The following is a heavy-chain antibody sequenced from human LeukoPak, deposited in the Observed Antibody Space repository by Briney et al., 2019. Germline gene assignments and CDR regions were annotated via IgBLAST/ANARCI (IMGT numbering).Heavy chain of an antibody. D-gene: IGHD3-10*01. V-gene: IGHV4-39*01. CDR3: ARSSPEVRGIIYYFYGMDV. CDR1: GGSISSAGYY. Sequence: PSETLSLTCTVSGGSISSAGYYCGWIRQPPGKGLEWIGTMYYSGSTYYNPSLKSRVTISGDTSKNQFSLKLSSVTAADTAMYYCARSSPEVRGIIYYFYGMDVWGQGTTVTVSS. CDR2: MYYSGST. J-gene: IGHJ6*02.